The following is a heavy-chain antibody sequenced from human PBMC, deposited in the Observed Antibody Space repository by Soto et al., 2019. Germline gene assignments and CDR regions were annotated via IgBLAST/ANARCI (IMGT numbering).Heavy chain of an antibody. J-gene: IGHJ4*02. CDR3: VKVATSGVVTEYFDY. CDR1: GFTFDNFA. V-gene: IGHV3-23*01. D-gene: IGHD3-3*01. Sequence: EVRLLESGGGLEQPGGSLRLSCTTSGFTFDNFAMSWDRQAPGRGLEWVSAISGGGGGRYYADSVKGRFSISRDNSKSTLNLQMNSLRAEVTALYYCVKVATSGVVTEYFDYWGQGSLVTVSS. CDR2: ISGGGGGR.